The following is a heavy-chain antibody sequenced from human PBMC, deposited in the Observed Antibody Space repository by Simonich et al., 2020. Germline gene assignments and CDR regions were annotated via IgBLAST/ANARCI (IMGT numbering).Heavy chain of an antibody. CDR1: GFTFSSYE. Sequence: EVQLVESGGGLVQPGGSLRLSCAASGFTFSSYEMNWVRQAPGKGLEWVSYISSSGSTIYYADSVKGRFTISRDNAKTSLYLQMNSLRAEDTAVYYCARDFRLQLVEIGTYYYYGMDVWGQGTTVTVSS. J-gene: IGHJ6*02. V-gene: IGHV3-48*03. CDR3: ARDFRLQLVEIGTYYYYGMDV. CDR2: ISSSGSTI. D-gene: IGHD6-6*01.